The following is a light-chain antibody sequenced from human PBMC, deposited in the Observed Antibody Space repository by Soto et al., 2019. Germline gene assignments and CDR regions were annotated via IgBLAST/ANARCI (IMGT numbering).Light chain of an antibody. J-gene: IGLJ3*02. CDR1: SSDVGGYNF. Sequence: QSALTQPASVSGSPGKSITISCTGTSSDVGGYNFVSWYQQHPGKAPRLIIYEVSSRPSGVSYRFSGSKSGNTASLTISGLQAEDEADYYCSSYTLRNTLVLFGGGTKVTVL. CDR3: SSYTLRNTLVL. CDR2: EVS. V-gene: IGLV2-14*01.